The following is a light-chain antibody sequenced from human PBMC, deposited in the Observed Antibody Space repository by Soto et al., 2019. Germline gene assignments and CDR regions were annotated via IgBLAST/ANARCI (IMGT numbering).Light chain of an antibody. CDR1: QSVRSRY. CDR2: GAS. Sequence: EIVLTQSPGTLSLSPGERATLSCRASQSVRSRYLAWYQQKPGQAPRLLIYGASSRATGIPDRFSGSGSGTEFTLTISSLQSEDFAVYYCQQYNNWPPITFGQGTRLEIK. V-gene: IGKV3-20*01. J-gene: IGKJ5*01. CDR3: QQYNNWPPIT.